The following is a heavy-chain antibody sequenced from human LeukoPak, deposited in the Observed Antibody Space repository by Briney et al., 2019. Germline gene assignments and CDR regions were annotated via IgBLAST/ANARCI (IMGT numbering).Heavy chain of an antibody. CDR3: ARDLGTHFGDYGGAFDI. Sequence: SQTLSLTCGVYGGSISSGGHSWCWIRQPPGRGLEWVGNIYYNGSTYYNPSLKSRITMSVDRSKNQFSLKLTSVTAADTAVYFCARDLGTHFGDYGGAFDIWGQGTMVTVSS. D-gene: IGHD4-17*01. CDR2: IYYNGST. V-gene: IGHV4-30-2*01. J-gene: IGHJ3*02. CDR1: GGSISSGGHS.